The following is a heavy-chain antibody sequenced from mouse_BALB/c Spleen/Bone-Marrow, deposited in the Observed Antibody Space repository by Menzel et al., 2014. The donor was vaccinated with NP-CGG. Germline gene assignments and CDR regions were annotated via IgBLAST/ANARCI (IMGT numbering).Heavy chain of an antibody. D-gene: IGHD3-1*01. CDR2: ISSSGIT. CDR1: GYSITSAFA. CDR3: ARSGNFFDY. Sequence: EVKLMESGPGLVRPSQSLSLTCTVTGYSITSAFAWNWIRQFPGINLEWMVYISSSGITSYNPSLKSRISITRDASKNQFFLQLNSVTTEDTATYYCARSGNFFDYWGQGTTLTVSS. V-gene: IGHV3-2*02. J-gene: IGHJ2*01.